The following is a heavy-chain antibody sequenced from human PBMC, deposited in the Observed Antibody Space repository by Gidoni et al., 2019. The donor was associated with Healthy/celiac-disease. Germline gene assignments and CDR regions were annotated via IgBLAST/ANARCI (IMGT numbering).Heavy chain of an antibody. Sequence: QVQLVASGGGLVKPGGSLRLSCAASGFTFSADYMSWIRQAPGKGLAWVSYIGSSGSTIYYAVSVKGRFTISRDNAKNSLYLQMNSLRAEDTAVYYCARERVMITFGGVNWFDPWGQGTLVTVSS. J-gene: IGHJ5*02. D-gene: IGHD3-16*01. CDR2: IGSSGSTI. CDR1: GFTFSADY. V-gene: IGHV3-11*01. CDR3: ARERVMITFGGVNWFDP.